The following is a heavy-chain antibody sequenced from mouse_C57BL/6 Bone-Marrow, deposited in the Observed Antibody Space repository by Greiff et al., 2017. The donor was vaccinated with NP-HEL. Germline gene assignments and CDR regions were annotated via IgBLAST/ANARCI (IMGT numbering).Heavy chain of an antibody. Sequence: EVQLQQSGAELVRPGASVKLSCTASGFNIKDDYMHWVKQRPEPGLEWIGWIDPENGDTEYASKFQGKATITADTSSNTAYLQLSSLTSEDTAVYYCTTWGLYYGYDSPFDYWGQGTTLTVSS. V-gene: IGHV14-4*01. CDR3: TTWGLYYGYDSPFDY. CDR1: GFNIKDDY. CDR2: IDPENGDT. D-gene: IGHD2-2*01. J-gene: IGHJ2*01.